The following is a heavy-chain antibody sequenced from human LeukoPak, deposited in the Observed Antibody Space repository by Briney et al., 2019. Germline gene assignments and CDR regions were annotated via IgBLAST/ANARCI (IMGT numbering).Heavy chain of an antibody. Sequence: GASVKVSCKASGYTFTSYDINWVRQAAGQGLEWMGWMNPNSGNTGYAQKFQGRVTMTRNTSISTAYMELSSLRSEDTAVYYCAICSGGSCYSPWFDPWGQGTLVTVSS. CDR2: MNPNSGNT. CDR3: AICSGGSCYSPWFDP. V-gene: IGHV1-8*01. J-gene: IGHJ5*02. CDR1: GYTFTSYD. D-gene: IGHD2-15*01.